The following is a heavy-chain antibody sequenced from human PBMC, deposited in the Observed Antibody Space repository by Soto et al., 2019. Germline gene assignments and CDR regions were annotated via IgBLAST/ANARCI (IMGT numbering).Heavy chain of an antibody. CDR2: INPNSGGT. V-gene: IGHV1-2*04. Sequence: ASVKVSCKASGYTFTGYYMHWVPQAPGQGLEWIGWINPNSGGTNYAQKFQDWVTMTRDTSRSTAYMELSSLRSEDTAVYYCAAEAGEQWLVPGDNWFDPWGQGTLVTVSS. CDR1: GYTFTGYY. CDR3: AAEAGEQWLVPGDNWFDP. J-gene: IGHJ5*02. D-gene: IGHD6-19*01.